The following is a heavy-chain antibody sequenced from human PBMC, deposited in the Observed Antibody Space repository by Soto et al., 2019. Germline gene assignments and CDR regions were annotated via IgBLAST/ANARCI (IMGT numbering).Heavy chain of an antibody. CDR2: ISSDGGST. Sequence: SGGSLRLSCSASGFDFSNYAMHWVRQAPEKGLEYLSTISSDGGSTFYAASVQGRFTISRDNSKNTLYLQMDSLRVEDTAVYYCARDDVLCDGGRCYGIPLDVWGKGTTVTVSS. J-gene: IGHJ6*04. CDR1: GFDFSNYA. D-gene: IGHD2-15*01. CDR3: ARDDVLCDGGRCYGIPLDV. V-gene: IGHV3-64*04.